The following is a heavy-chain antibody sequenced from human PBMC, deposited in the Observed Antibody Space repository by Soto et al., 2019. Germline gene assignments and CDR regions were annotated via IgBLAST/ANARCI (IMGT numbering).Heavy chain of an antibody. Sequence: GGSLRLSCAASGFTFSGVAMHWVRQASGKGLEWVGRIRSKGNNYATAYAASVRGRFTVSRDDSKNTAYLQMNSLKTEDTAVYYCIRHDPNWYWYWGRGTLVTVSS. J-gene: IGHJ4*02. CDR1: GFTFSGVA. CDR2: IRSKGNNYAT. CDR3: IRHDPNWYWY. D-gene: IGHD2-8*02. V-gene: IGHV3-73*01.